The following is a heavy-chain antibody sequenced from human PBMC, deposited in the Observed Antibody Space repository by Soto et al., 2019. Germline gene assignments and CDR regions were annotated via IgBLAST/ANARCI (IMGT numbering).Heavy chain of an antibody. CDR1: GYSFTSYW. D-gene: IGHD2-15*01. J-gene: IGHJ4*02. CDR3: ARQELWTRGYSLY. Sequence: GESLKISCKGSGYSFTSYWIGWVRQMPGKGLEWMGIIYPGDSDTRYSPSFQGQVTISADKSISTAYLQWSSLKASDTAIYYCARQELWTRGYSLYWGQGTLVTVSS. CDR2: IYPGDSDT. V-gene: IGHV5-51*01.